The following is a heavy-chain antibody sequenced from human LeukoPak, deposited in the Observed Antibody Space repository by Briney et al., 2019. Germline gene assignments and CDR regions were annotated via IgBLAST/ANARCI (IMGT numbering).Heavy chain of an antibody. V-gene: IGHV3-15*01. CDR3: ATDGARMTATTGY. CDR2: IKSEKEGCTT. J-gene: IGHJ4*02. Sequence: PGGSLRLSCAGSGFTFSDAWMTWLRQAPGKGLEWVGRIKSEKEGCTTDYAASVKGTFIISKDFLTNTLLMVMNRLNVTDTSMYYCATDGARMTATTGYWGQGTLVTVSS. D-gene: IGHD2-21*02. CDR1: GFTFSDAW.